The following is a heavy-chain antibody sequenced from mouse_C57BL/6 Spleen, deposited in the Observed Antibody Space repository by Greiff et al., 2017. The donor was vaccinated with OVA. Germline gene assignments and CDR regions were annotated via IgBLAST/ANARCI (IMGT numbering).Heavy chain of an antibody. J-gene: IGHJ4*01. CDR2: ISSGSSTI. V-gene: IGHV5-17*01. CDR1: GFTFSDYG. D-gene: IGHD3-3*01. Sequence: EVKLVESGGGLVKPGGSLKLSCAASGFTFSDYGMHWVRQAPEKGLEWVAYISSGSSTIYYAETVKGRFTISRDNAKNTLFLQMTSLSSEDTAMYYCASRGFYAMDYWGQGTSVTVSS. CDR3: ASRGFYAMDY.